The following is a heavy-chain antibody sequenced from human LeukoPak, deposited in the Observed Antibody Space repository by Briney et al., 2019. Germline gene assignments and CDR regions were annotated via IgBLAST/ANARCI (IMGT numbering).Heavy chain of an antibody. J-gene: IGHJ4*02. CDR1: GGSISSYY. Sequence: PSETLSLTCSVAGGSISSYYWSWIRQPPGKGLGWIGYIYYRGSTKYNPSLKSRVTISVDTSNNQFSLKLSSVTAADTAVYYCAAAAYGSGSYTVDYWGQGTLVTVSS. D-gene: IGHD3-10*01. CDR3: AAAAYGSGSYTVDY. V-gene: IGHV4-59*01. CDR2: IYYRGST.